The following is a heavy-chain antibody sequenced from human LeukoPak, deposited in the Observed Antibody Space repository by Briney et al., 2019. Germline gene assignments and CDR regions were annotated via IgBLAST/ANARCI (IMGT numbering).Heavy chain of an antibody. Sequence: ASVKVSCXAFGYIFTSYYMHWVRQAPGQGLEWMGIINPSGDYTTYAQKFQGRVTMTRDTSTSTVYMELSSLRSEDTAVYYCARPDSSGYQGGAFDIWGQGTMVTVSS. CDR3: ARPDSSGYQGGAFDI. D-gene: IGHD3-22*01. CDR2: INPSGDYT. CDR1: GYIFTSYY. V-gene: IGHV1-46*01. J-gene: IGHJ3*02.